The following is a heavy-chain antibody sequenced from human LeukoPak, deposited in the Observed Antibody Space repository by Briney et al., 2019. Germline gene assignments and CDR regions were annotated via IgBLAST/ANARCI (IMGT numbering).Heavy chain of an antibody. V-gene: IGHV1-2*02. D-gene: IGHD3-9*01. CDR1: GYTFTVYY. CDR3: ARPRATGWYYYYGMDV. Sequence: ASVTVSCTASGYTFTVYYMHWVRQAPGQGLEWMGCINPNSGGTNYAQKFQGRVTMTRDTSISTAYMELRRLRSDDTAVYYCARPRATGWYYYYGMDVWGQGTTVTVSS. CDR2: INPNSGGT. J-gene: IGHJ6*02.